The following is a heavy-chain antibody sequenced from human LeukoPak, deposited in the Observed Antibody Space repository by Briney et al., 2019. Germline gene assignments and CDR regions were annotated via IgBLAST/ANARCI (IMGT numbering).Heavy chain of an antibody. V-gene: IGHV4-34*01. CDR1: GGSFSGYY. CDR2: IYYSGSI. Sequence: SETLSLTCAVYGGSFSGYYWSWIRQPPGKGLEWIGSIYYSGSIYYNPSLKSRGTISVDTSKNQFSLKLSSVTAADTAVYYCARDSGSMVRGDTNWFDPWGQGTLVTVSS. D-gene: IGHD3-10*01. J-gene: IGHJ5*02. CDR3: ARDSGSMVRGDTNWFDP.